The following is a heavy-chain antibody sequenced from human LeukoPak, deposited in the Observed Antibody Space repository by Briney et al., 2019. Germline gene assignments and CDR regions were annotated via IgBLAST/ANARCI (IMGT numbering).Heavy chain of an antibody. CDR1: GGSISSYY. Sequence: SETLSLTCTVSGGSISSYYWSWIRQPPGKGLEWIGSIHYSGSTNYNPSLKSRVTISVDTSKNQFSLKLSSVTAADTAVYYCARGYCSGGSCYSYYYYNYMDVWVKGTTVTVSS. J-gene: IGHJ6*03. V-gene: IGHV4-59*01. D-gene: IGHD2-15*01. CDR3: ARGYCSGGSCYSYYYYNYMDV. CDR2: IHYSGST.